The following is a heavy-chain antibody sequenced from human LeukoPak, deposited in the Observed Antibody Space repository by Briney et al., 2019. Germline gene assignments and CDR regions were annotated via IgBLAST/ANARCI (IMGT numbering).Heavy chain of an antibody. J-gene: IGHJ6*04. CDR2: IYHSGST. CDR3: ARDPRVDTAMVYYYYGMDV. D-gene: IGHD5-18*01. Sequence: PSETLSLTCAVSGGSTSSSNWWSWVRQPPGKGLEWIGEIYHSGSTNYNPSLKSRVTISVDKSKNQFSLKLSSVTAADTAVYYCARDPRVDTAMVYYYYGMDVWGKGTTVTVSS. CDR1: GGSTSSSNW. V-gene: IGHV4-4*02.